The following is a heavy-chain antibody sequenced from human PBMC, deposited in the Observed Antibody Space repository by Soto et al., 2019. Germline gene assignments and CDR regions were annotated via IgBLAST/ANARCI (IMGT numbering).Heavy chain of an antibody. CDR1: GGTFSSYA. CDR3: ASFGEFYYDSSGYYYGMDV. Sequence: SVKISCKASGGTFSSYAISWVRQAPGQGLEWMGGIIPIFGTANYAQKFKCRVTITADKYTSTAYMELSSLRSEDTAVYYCASFGEFYYDSSGYYYGMDVWGRGTKVTVSS. V-gene: IGHV1-69*06. J-gene: IGHJ6*02. CDR2: IIPIFGTA. D-gene: IGHD3-22*01.